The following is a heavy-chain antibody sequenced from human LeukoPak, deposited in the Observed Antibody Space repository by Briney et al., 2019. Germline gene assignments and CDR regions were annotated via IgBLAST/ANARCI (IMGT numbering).Heavy chain of an antibody. CDR2: ISYDVSNK. D-gene: IGHD3-3*01. Sequence: ARSLRLSCVASGVTFSSYAMRWVRQAPGKGLEWVAGISYDVSNKYYAASVKGRFTISRDNSKNTLSLQMNSVRAEDTAVYYCARGENALRFLEWSENYYGMGVWGQGTTVIVSS. V-gene: IGHV3-30-3*01. J-gene: IGHJ6*02. CDR3: ARGENALRFLEWSENYYGMGV. CDR1: GVTFSSYA.